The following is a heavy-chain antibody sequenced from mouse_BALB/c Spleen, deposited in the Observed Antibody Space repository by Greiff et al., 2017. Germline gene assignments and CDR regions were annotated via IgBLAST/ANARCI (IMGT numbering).Heavy chain of an antibody. CDR2: IDPANGNT. V-gene: IGHV14-3*02. CDR3: ARMGSSGFDY. CDR1: GFNIKDTY. D-gene: IGHD3-1*01. J-gene: IGHJ2*01. Sequence: EVKLVESGAELVKPGASVKLSCTASGFNIKDTYMHWVKQRPEQGLEWIGRIDPANGNTKYDPKFQGKATITADTSSNTAYLQLSSLTSEDTAVYYCARMGSSGFDYWGQGTTLTVSS.